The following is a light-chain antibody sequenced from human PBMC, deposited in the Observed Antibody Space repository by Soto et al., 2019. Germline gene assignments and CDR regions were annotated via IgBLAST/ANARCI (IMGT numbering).Light chain of an antibody. CDR2: AAS. Sequence: DIQMTQSPSSLSASVGDRVIITCRASQGIDRWLAWYQQKPGKAPKVLIYAASSLRSGVPSRFSGSGSGTDFSLTINSLKPEDFATYYCKQSKSFPLTFGGGTKVEIK. J-gene: IGKJ4*01. V-gene: IGKV1-12*01. CDR3: KQSKSFPLT. CDR1: QGIDRW.